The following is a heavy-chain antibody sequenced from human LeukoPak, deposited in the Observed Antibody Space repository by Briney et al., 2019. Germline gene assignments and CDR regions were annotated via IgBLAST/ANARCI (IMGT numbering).Heavy chain of an antibody. CDR2: IYYSGNT. J-gene: IGHJ5*02. D-gene: IGHD2-15*01. CDR1: GASISSYY. V-gene: IGHV4-59*12. CDR3: AREGYCSGGSCHNWFDP. Sequence: SETLSLTCTVSGASISSYYWNWIRQPPGKGLEWIGYIYYSGNTNYNPSLKSRVTMSVDTSKNQFSLKVTSVTAADTAVYYCAREGYCSGGSCHNWFDPWGQGTLVTVSS.